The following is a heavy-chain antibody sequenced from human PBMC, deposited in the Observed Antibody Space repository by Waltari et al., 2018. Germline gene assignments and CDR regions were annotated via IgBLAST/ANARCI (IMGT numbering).Heavy chain of an antibody. CDR2: INDSGRT. J-gene: IGHJ6*03. CDR3: ARVFGYYYYYMDV. D-gene: IGHD3-3*01. CDR1: GGSLSGYH. V-gene: IGHV4-34*02. Sequence: QVQLQQWGAGLLKPSETLSLTCDVSGGSLSGYHWTWIRQPPGKGLEWIGEINDSGRTTYNPSLESRVTVSIDTANNQFSLRVRSVTAADTAVYYCARVFGYYYYYMDVWGKVTTVTISS.